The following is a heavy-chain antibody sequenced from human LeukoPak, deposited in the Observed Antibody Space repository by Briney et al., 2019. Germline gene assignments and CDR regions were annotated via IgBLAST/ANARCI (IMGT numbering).Heavy chain of an antibody. CDR2: IIPIFGTA. Sequence: ASVKVSCKASGGTFSSYAISWVRQAPGQGLEWMGGIIPIFGTANYAQKFQGRVTITADKSTSTAYMELSSLRSEDTAVYYCARTRTEYGSGSLLYGYNPPKYYSYYYYMDVWGKGTTVTVSS. D-gene: IGHD3-10*01. J-gene: IGHJ6*03. CDR1: GGTFSSYA. CDR3: ARTRTEYGSGSLLYGYNPPKYYSYYYYMDV. V-gene: IGHV1-69*06.